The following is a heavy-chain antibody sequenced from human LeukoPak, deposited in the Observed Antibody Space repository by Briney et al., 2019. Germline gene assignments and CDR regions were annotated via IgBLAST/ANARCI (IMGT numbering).Heavy chain of an antibody. CDR1: GFTFSTYW. Sequence: GGSLRLSCAASGFTFSTYWMTWVRQAPGKGPEWVANIKEDGSATYYVDSVKGRSTISRDNAKKSLYLQMNSLRAEDTAVYYCARDSPGYLAYDSWGQGTLVTVSS. D-gene: IGHD1-1*01. J-gene: IGHJ4*02. CDR3: ARDSPGYLAYDS. V-gene: IGHV3-7*04. CDR2: IKEDGSAT.